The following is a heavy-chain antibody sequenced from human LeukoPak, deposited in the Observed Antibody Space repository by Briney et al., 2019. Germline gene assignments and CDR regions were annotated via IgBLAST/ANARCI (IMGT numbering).Heavy chain of an antibody. V-gene: IGHV3-66*01. J-gene: IGHJ4*02. CDR1: GFTVSSNY. D-gene: IGHD6-13*01. CDR2: IYSGGST. CDR3: ARDFNGLAAAGSFDY. Sequence: PGGSLRLSCAASGFTVSSNYMSWVRQAPGKGLEWVSVIYSGGSTYYADSVKGRFTISRDNAKNSLYLQMNSLRDEDTAVYYCARDFNGLAAAGSFDYWGQGTLVTVSS.